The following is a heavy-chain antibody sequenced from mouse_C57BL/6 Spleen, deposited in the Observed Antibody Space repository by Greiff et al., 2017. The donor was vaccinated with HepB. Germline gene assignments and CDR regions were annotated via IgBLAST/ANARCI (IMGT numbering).Heavy chain of an antibody. CDR2: IDPSDSYT. J-gene: IGHJ4*01. CDR3: ARGIRTVVAPYAMDY. V-gene: IGHV1-69*01. D-gene: IGHD1-1*01. CDR1: GYTFTSYW. Sequence: QVHVKQPGAELVMPGASVKLSCKASGYTFTSYWMHWVKQRPRQGLEWIGEIDPSDSYTNYNQKFKGKSTLTEDKSSSTAYMQLSSLTSEDSAVYYCARGIRTVVAPYAMDYWGQGTSVTVSS.